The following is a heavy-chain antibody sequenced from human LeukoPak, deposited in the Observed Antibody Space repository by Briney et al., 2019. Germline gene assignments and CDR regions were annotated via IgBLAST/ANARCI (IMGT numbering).Heavy chain of an antibody. V-gene: IGHV3-23*01. CDR2: ISGSGGST. CDR3: AKDHYDFWSGYGYYFDY. Sequence: PGGSLRLSCAASGFTFSSYWMSWVRQAPGKGLEWVSAISGSGGSTYYADSVKGRFTISRDNSKNTLYLQMNSLRAEDTAVYYCAKDHYDFWSGYGYYFDYWGQGTLVTVSS. CDR1: GFTFSSYW. D-gene: IGHD3-3*01. J-gene: IGHJ4*02.